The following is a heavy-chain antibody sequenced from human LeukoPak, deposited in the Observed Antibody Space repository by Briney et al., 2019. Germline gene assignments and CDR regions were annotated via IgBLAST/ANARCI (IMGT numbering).Heavy chain of an antibody. V-gene: IGHV1-8*01. CDR3: ARGNYYGSGSYYNVEAFDI. CDR1: GYTFTSYD. CDR2: MNPNSGNT. D-gene: IGHD3-10*01. Sequence: ASVKVSCKASGYTFTSYDINWVRQATGQGLEWMGWMNPNSGNTGYAQKFQGRVTMTRNTSISTAYMELSGLISEDTAVYYCARGNYYGSGSYYNVEAFDIWGQGTMATVSS. J-gene: IGHJ3*02.